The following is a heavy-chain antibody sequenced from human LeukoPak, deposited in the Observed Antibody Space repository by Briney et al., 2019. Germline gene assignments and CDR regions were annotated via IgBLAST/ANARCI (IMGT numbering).Heavy chain of an antibody. CDR3: ARDSSGYGDYGDY. Sequence: SETLSLTCTVSGGSISSYYWNWIRQPAGKGLEWIGRFYRSGSTNYNPSLKSRVTMSVDTSKNQFSLKLSSVTAADTAVYYCARDSSGYGDYGDYWGQGTLVTVSS. CDR1: GGSISSYY. V-gene: IGHV4-4*07. CDR2: FYRSGST. D-gene: IGHD6-25*01. J-gene: IGHJ4*02.